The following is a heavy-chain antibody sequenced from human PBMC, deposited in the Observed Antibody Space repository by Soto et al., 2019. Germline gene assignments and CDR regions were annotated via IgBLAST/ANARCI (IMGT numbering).Heavy chain of an antibody. Sequence: GGSLRLSCAGSGFTFTRYSMNWVCQAPGKGLEWVSSISSTTNYIYYGDSMKGRFTISRDNAKNSLYLGMNSLRAEDTAVYYCARESEDLTSNFDYWGQGTLVTVSS. CDR2: ISSTTNYI. CDR3: ARESEDLTSNFDY. J-gene: IGHJ4*02. CDR1: GFTFTRYS. V-gene: IGHV3-21*06.